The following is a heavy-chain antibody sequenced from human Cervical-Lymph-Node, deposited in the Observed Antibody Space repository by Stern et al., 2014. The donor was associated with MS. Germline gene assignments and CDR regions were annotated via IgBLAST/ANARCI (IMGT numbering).Heavy chain of an antibody. J-gene: IGHJ4*02. D-gene: IGHD1-14*01. CDR1: RFTFTSYA. CDR3: AKLAGFRIGAPDY. Sequence: EVQLVQSGGGLVQPGGSLRLSCVASRFTFTSYAMSWVRQAPGKGLEWVSAISGSGNSTYYADSVKGRFTISRDNSKNTLYLQMNSLRAEDTAGYYCAKLAGFRIGAPDYWGQGTLVTVSS. CDR2: ISGSGNST. V-gene: IGHV3-23*04.